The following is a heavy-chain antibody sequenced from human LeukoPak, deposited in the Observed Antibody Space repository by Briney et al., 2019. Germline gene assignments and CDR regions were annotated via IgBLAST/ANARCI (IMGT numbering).Heavy chain of an antibody. D-gene: IGHD1/OR15-1a*01. CDR3: VRGVEQTFDI. J-gene: IGHJ3*02. V-gene: IGHV3-64D*06. CDR1: GFIFSNYG. Sequence: PGGSLRLSCSASGFIFSNYGMYWVRQAPGKGLEFVSAISSDGDNTFYADSVKGRFTISRDNSKNTLYLQMNSLRAEDTAVYYCVRGVEQTFDIWGQGTMVIVSS. CDR2: ISSDGDNT.